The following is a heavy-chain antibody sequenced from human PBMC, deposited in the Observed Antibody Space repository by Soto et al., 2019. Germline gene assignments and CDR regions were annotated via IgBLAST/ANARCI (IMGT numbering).Heavy chain of an antibody. D-gene: IGHD5-18*01. CDR2: IYYSGST. Sequence: SETLSLTCTVSGGSISSYYWSWIRQPPGKGLEWIGYIYYSGSTNYNPSLKSRVTISVDTSKNQFSLKLSSVTAADTAVYYCARVPLTLGYSYGFDYWGQGTLVTVS. J-gene: IGHJ4*02. V-gene: IGHV4-59*01. CDR3: ARVPLTLGYSYGFDY. CDR1: GGSISSYY.